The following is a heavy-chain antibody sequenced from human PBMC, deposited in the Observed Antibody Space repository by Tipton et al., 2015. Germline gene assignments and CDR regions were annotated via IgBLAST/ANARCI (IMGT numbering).Heavy chain of an antibody. V-gene: IGHV4-31*03. CDR2: IYHSGST. CDR3: ARPTSGAFDI. D-gene: IGHD2-2*01. Sequence: TLSLTCTVSGGSISTGAYYWSWIRQHPGKGLEWIGYIYHSGSTYYNPSLKSRVTISVDTSKNQFSLKVTSMTAADTAVYYCARPTSGAFDIWGQGTMVTVSS. J-gene: IGHJ3*02. CDR1: GGSISTGAYY.